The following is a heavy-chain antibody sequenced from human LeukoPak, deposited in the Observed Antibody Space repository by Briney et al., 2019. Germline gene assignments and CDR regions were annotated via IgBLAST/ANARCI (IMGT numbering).Heavy chain of an antibody. J-gene: IGHJ4*02. Sequence: SQTLSLTCIVSGASISSGGYYWSWIRQHPGKALEWIGYIYYSGSTDYNPSLKSRVTMSVDTSKKQFSLKLSSVTAADTAVYYCARVIAAAGKLGVYFDYWGQGTLVTVSS. CDR3: ARVIAAAGKLGVYFDY. CDR1: GASISSGGYY. V-gene: IGHV4-31*03. D-gene: IGHD6-13*01. CDR2: IYYSGST.